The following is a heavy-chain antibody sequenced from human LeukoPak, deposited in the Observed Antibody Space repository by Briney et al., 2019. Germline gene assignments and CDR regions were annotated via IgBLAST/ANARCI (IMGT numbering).Heavy chain of an antibody. D-gene: IGHD3-3*01. CDR3: ARDYDSNGNWFDP. CDR2: IYYSGST. V-gene: IGHV4-30-4*08. Sequence: SETLSLTCTVSGGSISSGDYYWSWIRQPPGKGLEWIGYIYYSGSTHYNPSLKSRVTISVDTSKNQFSLKLSSVTAADTAVYYCARDYDSNGNWFDPWGQGTLVTVSS. CDR1: GGSISSGDYY. J-gene: IGHJ5*02.